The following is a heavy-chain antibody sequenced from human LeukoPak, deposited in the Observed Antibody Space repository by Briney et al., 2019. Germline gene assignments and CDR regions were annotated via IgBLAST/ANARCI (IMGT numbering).Heavy chain of an antibody. CDR3: AKDIGYCSSTSCSFYYYYGMDV. J-gene: IGHJ6*02. D-gene: IGHD2-2*01. CDR2: ISWDGGST. CDR1: GFTFDDYT. Sequence: PGGSLRLSCAASGFTFDDYTMHWFRQAPGKGLEWVSLISWDGGSTYYADSVKGRFTISRDNSKNSLYLQMNSLRTEDTALYYCAKDIGYCSSTSCSFYYYYGMDVWGQGTTVTVSS. V-gene: IGHV3-43*01.